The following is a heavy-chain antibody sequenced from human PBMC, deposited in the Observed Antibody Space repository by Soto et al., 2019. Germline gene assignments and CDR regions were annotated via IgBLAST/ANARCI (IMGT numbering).Heavy chain of an antibody. Sequence: EVQLVESGGGLVQPGGSLRLSCAASGFIFGGYWMHWVRQAPGKGLVWVSRINSDGTSTSYADSVKGRFTISRDNAKNPMFLQMNSLRAEDTAVYYCARLLGGSGSFIDYWGQGTLVTVSS. CDR1: GFIFGGYW. CDR2: INSDGTST. J-gene: IGHJ4*02. D-gene: IGHD3-10*01. V-gene: IGHV3-74*01. CDR3: ARLLGGSGSFIDY.